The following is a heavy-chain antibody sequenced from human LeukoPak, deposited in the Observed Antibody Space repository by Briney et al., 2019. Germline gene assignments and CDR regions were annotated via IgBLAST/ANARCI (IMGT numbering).Heavy chain of an antibody. Sequence: ASVKVSCTASGYTFTSYAVHWVRQASGQRLEWMGWSNSGNGNTKYSQEFQGRVTITRDTSASTAYMELSSLRSEDMAVYYCARFNGYYFDYWGQGTLVTVSS. V-gene: IGHV1-3*02. CDR2: SNSGNGNT. CDR3: ARFNGYYFDY. CDR1: GYTFTSYA. D-gene: IGHD2-8*01. J-gene: IGHJ4*02.